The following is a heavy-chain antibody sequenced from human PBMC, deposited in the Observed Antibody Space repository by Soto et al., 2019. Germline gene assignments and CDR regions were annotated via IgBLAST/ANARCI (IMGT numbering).Heavy chain of an antibody. CDR2: TYYRSKWYN. D-gene: IGHD2-15*01. V-gene: IGHV6-1*01. CDR1: GDSVSSNSAA. CDR3: ARGAYCSGGSCYWWFDP. J-gene: IGHJ5*02. Sequence: SQTLSLTCAISGDSVSSNSAAWNWIRQSPSRGLEWLGRTYYRSKWYNDYAVSVKSRITINPDTSKNQFSLQLNSLTPEDTAVYYCARGAYCSGGSCYWWFDPWGQGTLVTVSS.